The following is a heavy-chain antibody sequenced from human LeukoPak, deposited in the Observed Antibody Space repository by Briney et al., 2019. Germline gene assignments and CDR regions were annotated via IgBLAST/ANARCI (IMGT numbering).Heavy chain of an antibody. V-gene: IGHV3-21*01. D-gene: IGHD2-15*01. CDR3: ARVHDLGNAFDI. J-gene: IGHJ3*02. CDR2: ISSSSSYI. CDR1: GFTFSSYS. Sequence: GGSLRLSCAASGFTFSSYSMNWVRQAPGKGLEWVSSISSSSSYIYYADSVKGRFTISRDNAKNSLYLQMNSLRAEDTAVYYCARVHDLGNAFDIWGQGTMVTVSS.